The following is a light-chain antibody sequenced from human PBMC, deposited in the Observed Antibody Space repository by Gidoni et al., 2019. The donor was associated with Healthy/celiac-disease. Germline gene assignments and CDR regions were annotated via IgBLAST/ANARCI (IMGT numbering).Light chain of an antibody. J-gene: IGKJ4*01. CDR1: QSVLYSSNNKNY. CDR3: QQYYSTPLX. CDR2: WAS. Sequence: DIVMTQSPDSLAVSLGERATINCKSSQSVLYSSNNKNYLAWYQQKPGQPPKLLIYWASTRESGVPDRFSGSGSGTDFTLTISSLQAEDVAVYYCQQYYSTPLXXXGGTKVEIK. V-gene: IGKV4-1*01.